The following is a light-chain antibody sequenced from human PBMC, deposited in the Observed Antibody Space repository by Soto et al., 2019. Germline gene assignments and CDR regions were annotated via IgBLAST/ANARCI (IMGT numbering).Light chain of an antibody. CDR3: QQYNTWPRT. V-gene: IGKV3-15*01. Sequence: EIVMTQSPVTLSVSPGERATLSCRASQSVSTNLAWYQQKPGQAPRLLIYGASTRATGLPARFSGSGSGTEFTLTISSLQSEDFAVYYCQQYNTWPRTFGGGTKVEIK. CDR1: QSVSTN. J-gene: IGKJ4*01. CDR2: GAS.